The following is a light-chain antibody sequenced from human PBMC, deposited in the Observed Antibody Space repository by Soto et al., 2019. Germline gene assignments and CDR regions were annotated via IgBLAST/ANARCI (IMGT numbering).Light chain of an antibody. CDR3: CSYAAGSTLV. CDR1: SSDVGSYNL. V-gene: IGLV2-23*01. CDR2: EGS. J-gene: IGLJ2*01. Sequence: QSVLTQPASVSGSPGQSITISCTGTSSDVGSYNLVSWYQRHPGKAPKLMIYEGSKRPSGVSNRFSGSKSGNTASLTISGLQAEDEADYYCCSYAAGSTLVFGGGTQLTVL.